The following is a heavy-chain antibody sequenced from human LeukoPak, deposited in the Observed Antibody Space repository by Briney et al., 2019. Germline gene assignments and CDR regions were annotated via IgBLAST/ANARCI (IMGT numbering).Heavy chain of an antibody. V-gene: IGHV1-2*02. CDR2: INPNSGGT. CDR3: ARDGYDILTGYYATDY. J-gene: IGHJ4*02. D-gene: IGHD3-9*01. CDR1: GYTFTGYY. Sequence: GASVKVSCKASGYTFTGYYMHWVRQAPGQGLEWMGWINPNSGGTNHAQKFQGRVTMTRDTSISTAYMELSRLRSDDTAVYYCARDGYDILTGYYATDYWGQGTLVTVSS.